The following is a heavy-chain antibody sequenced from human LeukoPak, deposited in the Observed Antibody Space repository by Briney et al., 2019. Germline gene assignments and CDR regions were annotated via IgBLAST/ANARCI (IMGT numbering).Heavy chain of an antibody. J-gene: IGHJ5*02. CDR2: ISAYNGNT. V-gene: IGHV1-18*01. CDR1: GYTFTSYG. Sequence: GASVKVSCKASGYTFTSYGISWVRQAPGQGLEWMGWISAYNGNTNYAQKLQGRVTMTTDTSTSTAYMELRSLRSDDTAVYYCARQYYDFWSGQSGGYWSDPWGQGTLVTVSS. D-gene: IGHD3-3*01. CDR3: ARQYYDFWSGQSGGYWSDP.